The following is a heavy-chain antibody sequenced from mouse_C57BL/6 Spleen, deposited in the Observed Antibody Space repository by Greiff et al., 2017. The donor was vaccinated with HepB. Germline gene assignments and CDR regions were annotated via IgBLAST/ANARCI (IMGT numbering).Heavy chain of an antibody. V-gene: IGHV1-22*01. J-gene: IGHJ2*01. CDR2: INPNNGGT. D-gene: IGHD1-1*01. CDR3: ARRGPITTVVATGGYYLDY. CDR1: GYTFTDYN. Sequence: EVQLQQSGPELVKPGASVKMSCKASGYTFTDYNMHWVKQSHGKSLEWIGYINPNNGGTSYNQKVKGKATLTINKSSSKAYMELRSLTSEDSAVYYWARRGPITTVVATGGYYLDYWGQGTTLTVSS.